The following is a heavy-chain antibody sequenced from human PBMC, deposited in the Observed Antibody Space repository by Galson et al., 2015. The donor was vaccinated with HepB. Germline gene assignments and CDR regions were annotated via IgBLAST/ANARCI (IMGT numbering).Heavy chain of an antibody. V-gene: IGHV3-23*01. Sequence: SLRLSCAASGFTFSSYAMSWVRQAPGKGLEWVSAISGSGGSTYYADSVKGRFTISRDNSKNTLYLQMNSLRAEDTAVYYCAKGTYCSGGSCYPAHYYFDYWGQGTLVTVSS. J-gene: IGHJ4*02. D-gene: IGHD2-15*01. CDR2: ISGSGGST. CDR3: AKGTYCSGGSCYPAHYYFDY. CDR1: GFTFSSYA.